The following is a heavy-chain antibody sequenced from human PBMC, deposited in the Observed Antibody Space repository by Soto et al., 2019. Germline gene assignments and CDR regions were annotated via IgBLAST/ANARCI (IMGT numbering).Heavy chain of an antibody. CDR2: TDSDGSFT. J-gene: IGHJ4*02. CDR1: GVTFRSSW. D-gene: IGHD1-26*01. Sequence: PGGSLRLSCLSSGVTFRSSWMHLVCRTPGQGLVWVSHTDSDGSFTTYADSVKGRFTISRDNAKSTLFLQMNSLRAEDTAVYYCVRDDFGLGLDYWGLGTLVTVSS. CDR3: VRDDFGLGLDY. V-gene: IGHV3-74*01.